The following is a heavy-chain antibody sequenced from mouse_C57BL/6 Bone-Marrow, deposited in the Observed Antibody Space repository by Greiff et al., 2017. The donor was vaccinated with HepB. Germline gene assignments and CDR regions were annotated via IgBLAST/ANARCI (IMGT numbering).Heavy chain of an antibody. J-gene: IGHJ3*01. V-gene: IGHV1-81*01. CDR1: GYTFTSYG. D-gene: IGHD2-4*01. Sequence: VKLMESGAELARPGASVKLSCKASGYTFTSYGISWVKQRTGQGLEWIGEIYPRSGNTYYNEKLKGKATLTADKSSSTAYMELRSLTSEDSAVYFCARDEAFYYDYEFAYWGQGTLVTVSA. CDR3: ARDEAFYYDYEFAY. CDR2: IYPRSGNT.